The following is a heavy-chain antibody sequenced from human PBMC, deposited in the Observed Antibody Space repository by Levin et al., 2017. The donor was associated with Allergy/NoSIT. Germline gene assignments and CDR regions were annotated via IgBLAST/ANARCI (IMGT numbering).Heavy chain of an antibody. Sequence: GGSLRLSCAASGFTFSSYGMHWVRQAPGKGLEWVAVIWYDGSNKYYADSVKGRFTISRDNSKNTLYLQMNSLRAEDTAVYYCARDGRYCSGGSCYPSNWFDPWGQGTLVTVSS. V-gene: IGHV3-33*01. CDR2: IWYDGSNK. J-gene: IGHJ5*02. D-gene: IGHD2-15*01. CDR1: GFTFSSYG. CDR3: ARDGRYCSGGSCYPSNWFDP.